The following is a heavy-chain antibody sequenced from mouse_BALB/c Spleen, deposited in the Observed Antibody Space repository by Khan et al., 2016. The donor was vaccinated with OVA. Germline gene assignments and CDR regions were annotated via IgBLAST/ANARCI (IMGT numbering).Heavy chain of an antibody. CDR1: GFDLSRYW. V-gene: IGHV4-1*02. D-gene: IGHD1-1*01. Sequence: EVKLPEPGGGLVQPGGSLKLSCAASGFDLSRYWMSWVRQAPGKGPEWIGEINPDSSMINYTPSLKDKFIMSRDNAKNTLYLQMSKVRTKSTAFYNCAILYHYGHIDYWGQGTTLTVSS. CDR3: AILYHYGHIDY. J-gene: IGHJ2*01. CDR2: INPDSSMI.